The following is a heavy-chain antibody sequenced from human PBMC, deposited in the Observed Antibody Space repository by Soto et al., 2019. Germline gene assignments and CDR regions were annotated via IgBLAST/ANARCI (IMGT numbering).Heavy chain of an antibody. Sequence: GASVKVSCKASGYTFTSYGISWVRQARGQGLEWMGWISAYNGNTNYAQKLQGRVTMTTDTSTSTAYMELRSLRSDDTAVYYCARVAGGDYYYGMDVWGQGTTFTVSS. J-gene: IGHJ6*01. CDR3: ARVAGGDYYYGMDV. CDR2: ISAYNGNT. V-gene: IGHV1-18*04. D-gene: IGHD6-19*01. CDR1: GYTFTSYG.